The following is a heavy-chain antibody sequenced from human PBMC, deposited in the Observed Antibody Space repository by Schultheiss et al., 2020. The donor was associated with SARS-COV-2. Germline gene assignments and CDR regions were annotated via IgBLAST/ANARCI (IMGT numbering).Heavy chain of an antibody. D-gene: IGHD6-13*01. V-gene: IGHV3-21*01. CDR2: ISSSSSYI. CDR1: GFAFSSYG. Sequence: GGSLRLSCAASGFAFSSYGINWVRQAPGKGLEWVSSISSSSSYIYYADSVKGRFTISRDNAKNSLYLQMNSLRAEDTAVYYCARDPTAGRHLHSHYYYGMDVWGQGTTVTVSS. CDR3: ARDPTAGRHLHSHYYYGMDV. J-gene: IGHJ6*02.